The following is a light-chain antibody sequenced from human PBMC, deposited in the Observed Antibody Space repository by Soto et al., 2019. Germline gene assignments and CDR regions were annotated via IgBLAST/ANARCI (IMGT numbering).Light chain of an antibody. Sequence: DIQMTQSPSSLSASVGDTVTITCRASQDIKNYLAWFQQKPGKAAKSLIFAASSLQSGVPSKFSGTGSGTDFTLTISSLQAEDVATYFCQQYHSYPLTFGGGTKVEIK. CDR2: AAS. V-gene: IGKV1-16*02. CDR3: QQYHSYPLT. J-gene: IGKJ4*01. CDR1: QDIKNY.